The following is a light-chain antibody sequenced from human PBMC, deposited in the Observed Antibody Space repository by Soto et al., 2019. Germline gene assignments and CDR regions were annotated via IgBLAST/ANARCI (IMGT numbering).Light chain of an antibody. CDR1: QTVRNNY. V-gene: IGKV3-20*01. J-gene: IGKJ2*01. CDR3: QQYHDSPMNT. Sequence: EFVLTQSPGTLSLSPGERATLSCRASQTVRNNYLAWYQQKPGQAPRLLIYDASSRATGIPDRFSGGGSGTDFTLTISRLEPDDSAVYYCQQYHDSPMNTFGQGTKLQIK. CDR2: DAS.